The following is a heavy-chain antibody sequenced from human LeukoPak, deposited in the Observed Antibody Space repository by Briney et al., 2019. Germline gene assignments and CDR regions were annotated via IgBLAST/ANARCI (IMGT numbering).Heavy chain of an antibody. CDR3: AREWHHVFDY. Sequence: SETLSLTCSFSGVSVSSYYWSWIRQPAGKGLEWIGRIYPRESPNYNPSLKSRVIMSVDKSKNQFSLKLRSVTAADTAVYYCAREWHHVFDYWGQGNLVTVSS. V-gene: IGHV4-4*07. J-gene: IGHJ4*02. D-gene: IGHD5-12*01. CDR1: GVSVSSYY. CDR2: IYPRESP.